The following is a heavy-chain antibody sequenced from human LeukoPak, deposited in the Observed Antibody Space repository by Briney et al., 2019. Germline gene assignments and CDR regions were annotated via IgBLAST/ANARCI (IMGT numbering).Heavy chain of an antibody. Sequence: GGSLRLSCAASGFTFSSYAMHWVRQAPGKGLEWVAVISYDGSNKYYADSVKGRFTISRDNSKNSLYLQMNSLRAEDTALYYCAKGASYGDYGPFDYWGQGTLVTVSS. J-gene: IGHJ4*02. CDR3: AKGASYGDYGPFDY. V-gene: IGHV3-30*04. CDR1: GFTFSSYA. D-gene: IGHD4-17*01. CDR2: ISYDGSNK.